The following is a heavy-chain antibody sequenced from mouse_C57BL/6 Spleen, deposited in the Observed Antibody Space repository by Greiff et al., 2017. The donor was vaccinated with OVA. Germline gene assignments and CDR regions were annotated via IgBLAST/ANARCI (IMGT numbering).Heavy chain of an antibody. CDR3: ARDYYGSSYGKVDYFDY. J-gene: IGHJ2*01. V-gene: IGHV1-72*01. Sequence: QVQLQQPGAELVKPGASVKLSCKASGYTFTSYWMHWVKQRPGRGLEWIGRIDPNSGGTKYNEKVKSKATLTVDKPSSTAYMQLSSLTSEDSAVYYCARDYYGSSYGKVDYFDYWGQGTTLTVSS. CDR1: GYTFTSYW. D-gene: IGHD1-1*01. CDR2: IDPNSGGT.